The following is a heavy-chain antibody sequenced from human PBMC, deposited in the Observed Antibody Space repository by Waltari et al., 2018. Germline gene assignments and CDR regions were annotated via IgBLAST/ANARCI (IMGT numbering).Heavy chain of an antibody. CDR1: AGTSNTYA. V-gene: IGHV1-69*04. CDR2: IIPVVGIT. CDR3: ARGPRGMDF. J-gene: IGHJ6*02. Sequence: QVQLVQSGAEVKKPGSSVKVSCKASAGTSNTYAMSWVRQAPGQGLEWMGRIIPVVGITNYAQKFQARPTITADKSTNTVYMELSSLRSEDSAVYFCARGPRGMDFWGQGTTVTVSS.